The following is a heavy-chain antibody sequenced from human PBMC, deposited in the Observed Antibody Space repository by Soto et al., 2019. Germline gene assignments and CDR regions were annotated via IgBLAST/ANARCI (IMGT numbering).Heavy chain of an antibody. CDR2: INPNSGGT. CDR1: GYTFTGYY. V-gene: IGHV1-2*04. Sequence: ASVKVSCKASGYTFTGYYMHWVRQAPGQGLEWMGWINPNSGGTNYAQKFQGWVTMTRDTSISTAYMELSRLRSDDTAVYYCARVSGDEYSSSWSNWFDPWGQGTLVTVPS. D-gene: IGHD6-13*01. J-gene: IGHJ5*02. CDR3: ARVSGDEYSSSWSNWFDP.